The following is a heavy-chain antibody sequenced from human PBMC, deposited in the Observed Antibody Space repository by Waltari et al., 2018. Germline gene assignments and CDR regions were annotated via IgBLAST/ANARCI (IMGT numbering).Heavy chain of an antibody. J-gene: IGHJ6*02. CDR1: GGSFSGYY. CDR3: VRLEDCSGPGGNCYSGDSFALDV. Sequence: QVQLQQWGAGQLQPSETLSLTCAVYGGSFSGYYWGWIRQPPGKGLEWIGEINHNGNRNHNPSRRSRVTMLIDTSRSQFALKVNSVTAADTAVYYCVRLEDCSGPGGNCYSGDSFALDVWGQGPRSPSP. CDR2: INHNGNR. D-gene: IGHD2-15*01. V-gene: IGHV4-34*02.